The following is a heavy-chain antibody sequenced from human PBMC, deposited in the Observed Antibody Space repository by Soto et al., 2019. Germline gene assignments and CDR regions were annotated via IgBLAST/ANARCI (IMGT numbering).Heavy chain of an antibody. CDR1: GFTFSSYA. CDR3: ATYRRPYCSSTSCRTIDY. Sequence: EVQLSESGGGLVQPGGSLRLSCAASGFTFSSYAMSWVRQAPGKGLEWVSAISGSGGSTYYADSVKGRFTISRDNSKNTLYLQMNSLRAEDTAVYYCATYRRPYCSSTSCRTIDYWGQGTLVTVSS. J-gene: IGHJ4*02. D-gene: IGHD2-2*01. CDR2: ISGSGGST. V-gene: IGHV3-23*01.